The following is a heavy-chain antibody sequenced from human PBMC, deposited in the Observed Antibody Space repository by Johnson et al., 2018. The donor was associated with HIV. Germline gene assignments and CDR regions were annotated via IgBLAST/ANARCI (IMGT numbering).Heavy chain of an antibody. V-gene: IGHV3-20*04. CDR3: AKANYYDSSGYYSVTEDVFDI. CDR2: INWNGGST. D-gene: IGHD3-22*01. Sequence: VQLVESGGSVVRPGGSLRLSCVGSGFTFDDYDMTWVRQSPGKGLEWVSGINWNGGSTGYADSVKGRFTISRDNAKNSLYLQMNSLKPEDTALYYCAKANYYDSSGYYSVTEDVFDIWGQGTMVTVSS. J-gene: IGHJ3*02. CDR1: GFTFDDYD.